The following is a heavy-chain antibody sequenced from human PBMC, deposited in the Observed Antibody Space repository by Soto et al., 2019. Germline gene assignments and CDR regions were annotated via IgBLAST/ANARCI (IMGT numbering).Heavy chain of an antibody. CDR2: IYYSGST. CDR1: GGSISSYY. V-gene: IGHV4-59*01. Sequence: PSETLSLTCTVSGGSISSYYCSWIRQPPGKGLEWIGYIYYSGSTNYNPSLESRVTISVDTSKNQFSLKLSSVTAADTAVYYCARATSRVGIAAAGFDYWGQGTLVTVSS. CDR3: ARATSRVGIAAAGFDY. D-gene: IGHD6-13*01. J-gene: IGHJ4*02.